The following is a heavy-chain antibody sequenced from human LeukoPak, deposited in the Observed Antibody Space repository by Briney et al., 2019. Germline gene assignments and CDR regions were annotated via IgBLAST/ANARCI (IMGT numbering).Heavy chain of an antibody. CDR1: GFSLSTSGMC. J-gene: IGHJ6*04. CDR2: IDWDDDK. D-gene: IGHD6-19*01. CDR3: ARIRAVAGSPGYYYYGMDV. V-gene: IGHV2-70*01. Sequence: SGPALVKPTQTLTLTCTFSGFSLSTSGMCVSWIRQPPGKALEWLALIDWDDDKYYSTSLKTRLTISKDTSKNQVVLTMTNMDPVDTATYYCARIRAVAGSPGYYYYGMDVWGKGTTVTVSS.